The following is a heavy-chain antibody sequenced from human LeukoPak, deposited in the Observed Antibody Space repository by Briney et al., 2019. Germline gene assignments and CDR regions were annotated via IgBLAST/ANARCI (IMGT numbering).Heavy chain of an antibody. J-gene: IGHJ6*02. CDR3: ARDRRVRGVIIPDYYYGMDV. CDR1: GYTFTSYG. Sequence: ASVKAFSKASGYTFTSYGISWVRRAPGQELEWLGWISAYNGNTNYAQKLQGRVTMTTDTSTSTAYMEVRSLGSDDTAVYYCARDRRVRGVIIPDYYYGMDVWGQGTTVTVSS. V-gene: IGHV1-18*01. D-gene: IGHD3-10*01. CDR2: ISAYNGNT.